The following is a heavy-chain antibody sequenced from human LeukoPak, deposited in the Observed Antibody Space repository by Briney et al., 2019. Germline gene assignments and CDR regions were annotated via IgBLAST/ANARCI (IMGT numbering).Heavy chain of an antibody. V-gene: IGHV4-34*01. J-gene: IGHJ4*02. CDR1: GGSFSGYY. Sequence: PSETLSFTCAVYGGSFSGYYWSWIRQPPGKGLEWIGKINHSGDTLYDPSLKSRVIITLDTSKRHFSLRLPSVTAADTAVYYCARGHSRNGDPFDSWGQGTLVAVTS. CDR3: ARGHSRNGDPFDS. D-gene: IGHD4-17*01. CDR2: INHSGDT.